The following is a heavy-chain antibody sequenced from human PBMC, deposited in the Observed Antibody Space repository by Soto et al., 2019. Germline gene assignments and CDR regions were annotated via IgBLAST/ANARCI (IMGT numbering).Heavy chain of an antibody. Sequence: PSETLSLTCTVSGGSISSSTYYWAWIRQPPGKGLEWIGSVFYSGSSYYYPSLKSRVTISVDTSKNQFSLKLSSVTAADTAVYYCASQYLVPAGIGYFQHWGQGTLVTVSS. CDR3: ASQYLVPAGIGYFQH. CDR1: GGSISSSTYY. D-gene: IGHD2-2*01. V-gene: IGHV4-39*01. CDR2: VFYSGSS. J-gene: IGHJ1*01.